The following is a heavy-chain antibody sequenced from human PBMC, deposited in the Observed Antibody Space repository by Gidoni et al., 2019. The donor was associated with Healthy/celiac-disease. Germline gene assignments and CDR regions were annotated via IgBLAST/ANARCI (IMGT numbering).Heavy chain of an antibody. CDR3: ARILSLSHIVVVTAVNWFDP. CDR1: GFSLSNARMG. V-gene: IGHV2-26*01. CDR2: IFSNDEK. Sequence: QVTLKESGPVLVKPTETLTLTCTVSGFSLSNARMGVSWIRQPPGKALEWLAHIFSNDEKSYSTSLKSRLTISKDTSKSQVVLTMTNMDPVDTATYYCARILSLSHIVVVTAVNWFDPWGQGTLVTVSS. D-gene: IGHD2-21*02. J-gene: IGHJ5*02.